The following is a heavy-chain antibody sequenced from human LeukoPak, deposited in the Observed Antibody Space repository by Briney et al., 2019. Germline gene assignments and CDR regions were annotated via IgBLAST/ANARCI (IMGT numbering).Heavy chain of an antibody. CDR1: GFIFSSYS. J-gene: IGHJ6*03. CDR2: ISSSSSTI. CDR3: ARDSSSRWGDGYYYYMDV. V-gene: IGHV3-48*04. D-gene: IGHD6-13*01. Sequence: GGSLRLSGAASGFIFSSYSMNWGRQAPGKGLEWVSYISSSSSTIYYADSVKGRFTTSRDNAKNSLYLQMNSLRAEDTAVYYCARDSSSRWGDGYYYYMDVWGKGTTVTVSS.